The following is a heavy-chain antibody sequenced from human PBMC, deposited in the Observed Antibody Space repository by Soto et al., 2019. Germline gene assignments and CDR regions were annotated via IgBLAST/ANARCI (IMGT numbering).Heavy chain of an antibody. Sequence: SETLSLTCAVSGASISSDNRWTWVRQPPGEGLEWIGEISQSGTTKYNPSLASRVTISVDKSKNQFSLRLTSMTAADTAVYYCAKKVPAALRLYYFFGLDVWGQGTTVTVSS. J-gene: IGHJ6*02. D-gene: IGHD2-15*01. CDR2: ISQSGTT. CDR3: AKKVPAALRLYYFFGLDV. V-gene: IGHV4-4*02. CDR1: GASISSDNR.